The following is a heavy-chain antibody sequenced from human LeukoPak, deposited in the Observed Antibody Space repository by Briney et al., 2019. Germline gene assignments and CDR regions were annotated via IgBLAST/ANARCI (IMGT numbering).Heavy chain of an antibody. J-gene: IGHJ4*02. D-gene: IGHD2-15*01. CDR1: GYTFTGYY. Sequence: ASVKVSCKASGYTFTGYYMHWVRQAPGQGLEWMGWINPNSGGTNYAQKFQGRVTMTRDTSISTAYMELSRLRSDDTAVYYCARDWVMLPHPLDYWGQGTLVTVSS. CDR2: INPNSGGT. CDR3: ARDWVMLPHPLDY. V-gene: IGHV1-2*02.